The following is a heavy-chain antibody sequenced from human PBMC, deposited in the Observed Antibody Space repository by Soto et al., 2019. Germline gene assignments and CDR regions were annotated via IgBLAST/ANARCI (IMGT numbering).Heavy chain of an antibody. D-gene: IGHD6-6*01. CDR1: GFSLSTSGVG. V-gene: IGHV2-5*01. Sequence: GSGPMLVNPTQTLTLTCTFSGFSLSTSGVGVGWIRQPPGKALEWLALIYWNDDKRYSPSLKSRLTITKDTSKNQVVLTMTNMDPVDTATYYCANREYSSWSIDYWGEGTLGTGSS. J-gene: IGHJ4*02. CDR3: ANREYSSWSIDY. CDR2: IYWNDDK.